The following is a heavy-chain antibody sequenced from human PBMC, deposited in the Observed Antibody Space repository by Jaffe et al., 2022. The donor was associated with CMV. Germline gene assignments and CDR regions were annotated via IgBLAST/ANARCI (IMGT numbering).Heavy chain of an antibody. V-gene: IGHV3-15*01. Sequence: EVQLVESGGGLVKPGGSLRLSCAASGLTVSNAWMSWVRQAPGKGLEFVGRIKSKTDGGTADYAAPVKGRFTFSRDDSKNTLYLQMNSLKTEDTAVYYCTTVTSGRIAYWGQGTLVTVSS. J-gene: IGHJ4*02. D-gene: IGHD3-3*01. CDR2: IKSKTDGGTA. CDR1: GLTVSNAW. CDR3: TTVTSGRIAY.